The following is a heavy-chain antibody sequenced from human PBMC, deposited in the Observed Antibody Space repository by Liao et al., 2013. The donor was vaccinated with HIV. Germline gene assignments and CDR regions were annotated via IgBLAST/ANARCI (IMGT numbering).Heavy chain of an antibody. J-gene: IGHJ6*03. Sequence: QLQLQESGPGLVKASETLSLTCTVSGGSITSSRFYWGWIRQPAGKGLEWIGRIYTSGSTNYNPSLKSRVTMSVDTSKNQFSLKLSSVTAADTAVYYCASGKRDTAMDDYYYYYMDVWGKGTTVTVSS. CDR2: IYTSGST. D-gene: IGHD5-18*01. CDR1: GGSITSSRFY. CDR3: ASGKRDTAMDDYYYYYMDV. V-gene: IGHV4-61*02.